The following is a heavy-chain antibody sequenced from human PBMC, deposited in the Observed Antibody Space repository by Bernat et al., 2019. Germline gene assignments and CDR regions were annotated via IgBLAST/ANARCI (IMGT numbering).Heavy chain of an antibody. V-gene: IGHV3-15*01. Sequence: EVQLVESGGGLVKPGGSLRLSCAAPGFTLSNAWMIWVRQAPGKGLEWVGRIKRKTDGGITDYAASVKGRFTITRDDAKITLDLQMNSLKTEDTAVCYCTTDGRITMVQGVIDYYYYMDVWGQGTTVTVSS. D-gene: IGHD3-10*01. J-gene: IGHJ6*03. CDR1: GFTLSNAW. CDR3: TTDGRITMVQGVIDYYYYMDV. CDR2: IKRKTDGGIT.